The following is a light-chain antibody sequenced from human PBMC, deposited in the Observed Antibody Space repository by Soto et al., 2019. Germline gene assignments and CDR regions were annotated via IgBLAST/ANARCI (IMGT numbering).Light chain of an antibody. Sequence: EIVLTQSPGTLSLSPGERATLSCRASQSLRRSNLAWYQQKPGQAPRVLIYGASSRATGIPDRFSGSGSGTDFTLTISRLESEDFAVYYWQQYHSAPDIFGEGTKLEIK. J-gene: IGKJ2*01. CDR1: QSLRRSN. V-gene: IGKV3-20*01. CDR2: GAS. CDR3: QQYHSAPDI.